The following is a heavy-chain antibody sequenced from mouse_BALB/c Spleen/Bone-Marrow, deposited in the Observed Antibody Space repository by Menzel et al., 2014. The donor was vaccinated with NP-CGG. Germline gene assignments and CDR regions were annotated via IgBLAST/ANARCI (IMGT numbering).Heavy chain of an antibody. V-gene: IGHV1-87*01. Sequence: VQLQESGAELARPGASVKLSCKASGYTFTSYWMQWVKQRPGQGLEWIGAIYPGDGDTRYNQKFKGKATLTADKSSSTAYMQLSSLASEDSAVYYCARGFPFDYWGQGTTLTVSS. CDR2: IYPGDGDT. CDR3: ARGFPFDY. J-gene: IGHJ2*01. CDR1: GYTFTSYW.